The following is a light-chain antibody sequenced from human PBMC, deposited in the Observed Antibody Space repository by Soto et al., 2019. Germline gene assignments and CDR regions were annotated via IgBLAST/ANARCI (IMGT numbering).Light chain of an antibody. CDR1: RSDVGGYNF. CDR2: EVR. CDR3: SSYTSSGTLEV. Sequence: QSALTQPASVSGSPGQSITISCTGTRSDVGGYNFVSWYQQFPGKAPKLMIYEVRNRPSGISNRFSGSKSGNTASLTISGLQAEDDVDYYCSSYTSSGTLEVFGTGTKLTVL. V-gene: IGLV2-14*01. J-gene: IGLJ1*01.